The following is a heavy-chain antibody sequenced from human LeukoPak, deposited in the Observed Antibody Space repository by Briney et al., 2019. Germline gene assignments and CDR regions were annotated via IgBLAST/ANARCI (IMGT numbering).Heavy chain of an antibody. J-gene: IGHJ4*02. CDR3: ARDARIASDGTN. CDR1: GFTFCIYS. CDR2: ISSSSSTI. D-gene: IGHD6-13*01. V-gene: IGHV3-48*02. Sequence: PGGSLRLSCSASGFTFCIYSMNWVRQAPGKGLEWVSYISSSSSTIYYADSVKGRFTISRDNAKNSQYLQMNSLRDEDTAVYYCARDARIASDGTNWGQGTLVTVSS.